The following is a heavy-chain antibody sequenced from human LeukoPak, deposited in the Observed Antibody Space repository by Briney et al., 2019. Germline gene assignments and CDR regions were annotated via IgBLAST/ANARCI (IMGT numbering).Heavy chain of an antibody. V-gene: IGHV3-33*01. D-gene: IGHD4-17*01. Sequence: GGSLRLSCAASGFTFSSYGMHWVRQAPGKGLEWVAVMWYDGSNKYYADSVKGRFTISRDNSKNTPYLQMHSLRAEDTAVYYCARDEVTTPRDWGQGTLVTVSS. CDR2: MWYDGSNK. CDR3: ARDEVTTPRD. CDR1: GFTFSSYG. J-gene: IGHJ4*02.